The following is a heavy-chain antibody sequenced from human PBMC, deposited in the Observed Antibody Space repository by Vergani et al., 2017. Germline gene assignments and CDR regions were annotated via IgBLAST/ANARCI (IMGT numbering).Heavy chain of an antibody. CDR3: ARAKIPNCSGGSCYDLGAFDI. V-gene: IGHV1-2*02. CDR1: GYTFTGYY. J-gene: IGHJ3*02. D-gene: IGHD2-15*01. Sequence: QVQLVESGGGVVQPGRSLRLSCAASGYTFTGYYMHWVRQAPGQGLEWMGWINPNSGGTNYAQKFQGRVTITADESTSTAYMELSSLRSEDTAVYYCARAKIPNCSGGSCYDLGAFDIWGQGTMVTVSS. CDR2: INPNSGGT.